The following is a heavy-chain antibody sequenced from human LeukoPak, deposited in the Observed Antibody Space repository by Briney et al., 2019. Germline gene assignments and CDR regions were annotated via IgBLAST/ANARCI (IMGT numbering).Heavy chain of an antibody. J-gene: IGHJ6*04. Sequence: SGTLSLTCAVSGGSISSSNWWSWVRQPPGKGLEWIGEIYHSGSTNYNPSLKSRATISVDKSKNQFSLKLSSVTAADTAVYYCARGGGGYDYYYYYGMDVWGKGTTVTVSS. V-gene: IGHV4-4*02. D-gene: IGHD5-12*01. CDR3: ARGGGGYDYYYYYGMDV. CDR1: GGSISSSNW. CDR2: IYHSGST.